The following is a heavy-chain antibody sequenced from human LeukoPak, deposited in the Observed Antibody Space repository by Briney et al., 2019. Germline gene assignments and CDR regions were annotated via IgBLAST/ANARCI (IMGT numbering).Heavy chain of an antibody. V-gene: IGHV5-51*01. Sequence: GESLKLSFKGSGYRFTNDWIAWVRQMPGKGLEWMGIIYPGDSDIRYSPSFQGHVTISADKSSSTAYLQWSSLKASDTAMYYCAKRGATLGEFVPWGQRTLVTVSS. CDR1: GYRFTNDW. D-gene: IGHD5-24*01. CDR3: AKRGATLGEFVP. CDR2: IYPGDSDI. J-gene: IGHJ5*02.